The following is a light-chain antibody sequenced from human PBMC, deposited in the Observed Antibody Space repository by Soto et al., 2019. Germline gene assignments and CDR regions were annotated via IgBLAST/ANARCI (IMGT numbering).Light chain of an antibody. J-gene: IGLJ2*01. Sequence: QSVLTQPPSASGTPGQRVTISWSGSSSNIGSNTVNWYQQLPGTAAKLLIYSNNQRPSGVPDRFSGSKSGTSASLAISGLQSEDEADYYCAAWDDSLNGVVFGGGTKLTVL. CDR3: AAWDDSLNGVV. V-gene: IGLV1-44*01. CDR2: SNN. CDR1: SSNIGSNT.